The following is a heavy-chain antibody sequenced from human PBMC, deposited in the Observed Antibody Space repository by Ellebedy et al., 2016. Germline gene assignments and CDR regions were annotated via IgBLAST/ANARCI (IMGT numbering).Heavy chain of an antibody. D-gene: IGHD2-2*01. CDR3: ASGGIPAARGGIPAAVALN. J-gene: IGHJ4*02. V-gene: IGHV3-13*04. CDR1: GFTFSSYD. Sequence: GGSLRLXCAASGFTFSSYDMHWVRQATGKGLEWVSAIGTAGDTYYPGSVKGRFTISRENAKNSLYLQMNSLRAEDTAVYYCASGGIPAARGGIPAAVALNWGQGTLVTVSS. CDR2: IGTAGDT.